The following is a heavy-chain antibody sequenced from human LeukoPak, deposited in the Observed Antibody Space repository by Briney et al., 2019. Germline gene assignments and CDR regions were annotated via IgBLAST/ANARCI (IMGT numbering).Heavy chain of an antibody. J-gene: IGHJ6*03. V-gene: IGHV3-48*03. Sequence: GGSLRLSCAASGFTFSSYEMNWVRQAPGKGLEWVSYISSSGSTIYYADSVKGRFTISRDNAKNSLYLQMNSLRAEDTAVYYCARDAVVVVAATYYYYYYMDVWGKGTTVTVSS. CDR1: GFTFSSYE. CDR2: ISSSGSTI. D-gene: IGHD2-15*01. CDR3: ARDAVVVVAATYYYYYYMDV.